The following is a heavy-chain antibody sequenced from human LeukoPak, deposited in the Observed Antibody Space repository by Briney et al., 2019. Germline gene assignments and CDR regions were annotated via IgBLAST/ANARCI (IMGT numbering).Heavy chain of an antibody. CDR2: IKQDGSEK. D-gene: IGHD1-26*01. Sequence: PGGSLRLSCAASGFTFSSYWMSWVRQAPGKGLEWLANIKQDGSEKYYVDSVKGRFTISRDNPKTSLYLQMNSLRAEDTAVYYCARYSGNYRAFDIWGQGTMVTVSS. CDR3: ARYSGNYRAFDI. J-gene: IGHJ3*02. V-gene: IGHV3-7*05. CDR1: GFTFSSYW.